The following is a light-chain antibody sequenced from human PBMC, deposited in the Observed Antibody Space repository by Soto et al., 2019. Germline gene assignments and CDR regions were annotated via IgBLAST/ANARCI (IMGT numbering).Light chain of an antibody. CDR1: QTISSY. CDR3: QQSFSAPPYT. Sequence: DIQMTQSPSSLSASVGDRVTITCRASQTISSYLNWYQQIPGKAPKLLIYAASSLLSGVPSRFSGSGSATNFPLTISSLQPEDFATYYCQQSFSAPPYTFGQGTKLDIK. J-gene: IGKJ2*01. CDR2: AAS. V-gene: IGKV1-39*01.